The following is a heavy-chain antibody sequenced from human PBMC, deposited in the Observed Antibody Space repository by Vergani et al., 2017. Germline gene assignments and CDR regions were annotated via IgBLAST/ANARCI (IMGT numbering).Heavy chain of an antibody. Sequence: QVQLQESGPGLVKPSETLSLTCTVSGGSISSYYWSWIRQPPGKGLEWIGYIYYSGSPNYNPSLKSRVTISVDTSKNQFSLKLSSVAAADTAVYYCARDGAGDAFDIWGQGTMVTVSS. D-gene: IGHD3-10*01. CDR3: ARDGAGDAFDI. J-gene: IGHJ3*02. V-gene: IGHV4-59*01. CDR1: GGSISSYY. CDR2: IYYSGSP.